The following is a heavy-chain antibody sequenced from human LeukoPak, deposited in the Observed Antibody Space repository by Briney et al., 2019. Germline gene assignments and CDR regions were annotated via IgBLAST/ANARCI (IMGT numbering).Heavy chain of an antibody. V-gene: IGHV4-39*01. D-gene: IGHD6-13*01. CDR2: IYYSGST. CDR3: ARQSNIAAAGRTLDY. Sequence: SGTLSLTCTVSGGSISSSSYYWGWIRQPPGKGLEWIGSIYYSGSTYYNPSLKSRVTISVDTSKNQFSLKLSSVTAADTAVYHCARQSNIAAAGRTLDYWGQGTLVTVSS. CDR1: GGSISSSSYY. J-gene: IGHJ4*02.